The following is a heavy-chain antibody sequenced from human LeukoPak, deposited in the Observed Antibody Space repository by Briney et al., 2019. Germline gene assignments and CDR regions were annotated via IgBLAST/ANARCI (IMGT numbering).Heavy chain of an antibody. V-gene: IGHV3-66*01. Sequence: GGSLRLSCAVSGFTVSSNYMSWVRQAPGKGLEWVSVIYSGGSTYYADSVKGRFTISRDNSKNTLYLQMNSLRAEDTAVYYCARVEMAGTTAYWGQGTLVTVSS. CDR2: IYSGGST. CDR3: ARVEMAGTTAY. D-gene: IGHD1-7*01. J-gene: IGHJ4*02. CDR1: GFTVSSNY.